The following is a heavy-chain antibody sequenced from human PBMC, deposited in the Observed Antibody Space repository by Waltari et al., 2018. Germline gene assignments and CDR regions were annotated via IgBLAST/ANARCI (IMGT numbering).Heavy chain of an antibody. Sequence: QVQLVQSGAEVKKPGSSVKVSCKASGGTFSSYAISWVRQAPGQGLEWMGGVIPNSGGTNYAQKFQGRVTMTRDTSISTAYMELSRLRSDDTAVYYCARGGYSYVHYFDYWGQGTLVTVSS. CDR2: VIPNSGGT. V-gene: IGHV1-2*02. CDR3: ARGGYSYVHYFDY. CDR1: GGTFSSYA. J-gene: IGHJ4*02. D-gene: IGHD5-18*01.